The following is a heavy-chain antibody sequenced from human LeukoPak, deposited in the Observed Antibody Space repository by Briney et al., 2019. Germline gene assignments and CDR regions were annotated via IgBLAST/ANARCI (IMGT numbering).Heavy chain of an antibody. Sequence: GRSLRIPCAASGFTFSSYGMHWVRQAPGKGLEWVAVIWYDGSNKYYADSVKGRFTISRDNSKNTLYLQMNSLRAEDTAVYYCARDRICSGGSCYYFDYWGQGTLVTVSS. J-gene: IGHJ4*02. V-gene: IGHV3-33*08. CDR2: IWYDGSNK. CDR3: ARDRICSGGSCYYFDY. CDR1: GFTFSSYG. D-gene: IGHD2-15*01.